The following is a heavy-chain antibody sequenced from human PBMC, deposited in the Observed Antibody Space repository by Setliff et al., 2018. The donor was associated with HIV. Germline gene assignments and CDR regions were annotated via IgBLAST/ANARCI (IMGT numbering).Heavy chain of an antibody. D-gene: IGHD2-8*01. Sequence: SVKVSCKASGYTFSGYYLHWVRQAPGQGLQWMGRINPKSGGTHYAQKFQGRVTMSRDTSISTFYMQLSRLKYDDTAVYYCASKLHCTNGVCLDAFDIWGQGTMVTVSS. V-gene: IGHV1-2*06. CDR1: GYTFSGYY. CDR2: INPKSGGT. CDR3: ASKLHCTNGVCLDAFDI. J-gene: IGHJ3*02.